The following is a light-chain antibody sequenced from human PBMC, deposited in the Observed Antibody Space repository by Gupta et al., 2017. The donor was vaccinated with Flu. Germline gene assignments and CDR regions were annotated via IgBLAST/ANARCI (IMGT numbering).Light chain of an antibody. CDR1: RSDVGGYNL. CDR2: EVS. Sequence: VTISCTGTRSDVGGYNLVSWYQQPPGKAPRLIIYEVSQRSSGVPDRFAGSKSGNTASLTVSGLQADDEADYYCSSYGGTNNYVIFGGGTKLTVL. V-gene: IGLV2-8*01. CDR3: SSYGGTNNYVI. J-gene: IGLJ2*01.